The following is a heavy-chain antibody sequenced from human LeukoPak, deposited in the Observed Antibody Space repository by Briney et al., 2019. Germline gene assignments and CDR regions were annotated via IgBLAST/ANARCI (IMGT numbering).Heavy chain of an antibody. Sequence: SETLSLTCTVSGYSISTSYYWGWIRQPPGKGLEWIGSIYHSGNTYYNPSLKSRVTISVDTSKNQFSLKLNSVTAADTAVYYCTRAGYGDSDFDYWGQGTLVTVSS. CDR2: IYHSGNT. CDR3: TRAGYGDSDFDY. CDR1: GYSISTSYY. V-gene: IGHV4-38-2*02. J-gene: IGHJ4*02. D-gene: IGHD4-17*01.